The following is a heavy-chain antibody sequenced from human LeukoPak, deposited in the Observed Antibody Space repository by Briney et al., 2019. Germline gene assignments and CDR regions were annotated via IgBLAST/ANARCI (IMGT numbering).Heavy chain of an antibody. V-gene: IGHV3-53*01. J-gene: IGHJ4*02. D-gene: IGHD4/OR15-4a*01. Sequence: IQPGGSLRLSCTVSGFTVSSNSMSWVRPAPGKGLEWVSFIYSDNTHYSDSVKGRFTISRDNSKNTLYLQMNSLRAEDTAVYYCARRAGAYSHPYDYWGQGTLVTVSS. CDR3: ARRAGAYSHPYDY. CDR1: GFTVSSNS. CDR2: IYSDNT.